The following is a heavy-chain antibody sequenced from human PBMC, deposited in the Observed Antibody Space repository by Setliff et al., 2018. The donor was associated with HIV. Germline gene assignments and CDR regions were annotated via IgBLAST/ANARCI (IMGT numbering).Heavy chain of an antibody. CDR1: GYSINSGFS. J-gene: IGHJ5*02. CDR2: IYQSGSI. D-gene: IGHD6-19*01. V-gene: IGHV4-38-2*01. CDR3: ARPRRVRSRAWYWFDI. Sequence: KTSETLSLTCAASGYSINSGFSRAWIRQPPGQGPQWIGSIYQSGSIYYNPSLQSRVTISVDSSKNQFSLNLFSVTAADTAVYYCARPRRVRSRAWYWFDIWGKGTLVTVSS.